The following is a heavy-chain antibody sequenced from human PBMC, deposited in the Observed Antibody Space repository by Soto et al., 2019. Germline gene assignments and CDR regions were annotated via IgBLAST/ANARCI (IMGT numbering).Heavy chain of an antibody. CDR3: ARDGAMVRGLADAFDI. CDR1: GFTFSSYA. Sequence: QVQLVESGGGVVQPGRSLRLSCAASGFTFSSYAMHWVRQAPGKGLEWVAVISYDGSNKYYADSVKGRFTISRDNSKNTLYLQMNSLRAEDTAVYYCARDGAMVRGLADAFDIWGQGTMVTVSS. V-gene: IGHV3-30-3*01. J-gene: IGHJ3*02. D-gene: IGHD3-10*01. CDR2: ISYDGSNK.